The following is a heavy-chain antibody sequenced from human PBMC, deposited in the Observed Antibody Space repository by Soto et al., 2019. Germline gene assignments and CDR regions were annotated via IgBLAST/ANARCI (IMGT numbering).Heavy chain of an antibody. CDR3: ARDQSEDDYVWGSYDLGPYYYGMDV. D-gene: IGHD3-16*01. CDR1: GFTFSSYA. V-gene: IGHV3-30-3*01. J-gene: IGHJ6*02. CDR2: ISYDGSNK. Sequence: GGSLRLSCAASGFTFSSYAMHWVRQAPGKGLEWVAVISYDGSNKYYADSVKGRFTISRDNSKNTLYLQMNSLRAEDTAVYYCARDQSEDDYVWGSYDLGPYYYGMDVWGQGTTVTVSS.